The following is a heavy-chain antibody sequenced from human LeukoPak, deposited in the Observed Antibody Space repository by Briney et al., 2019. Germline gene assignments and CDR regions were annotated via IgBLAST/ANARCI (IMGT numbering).Heavy chain of an antibody. J-gene: IGHJ4*02. CDR2: ISYDGSNN. CDR3: AKDLEPYTSGWYGDY. Sequence: GGSLRLSCAASGFTFSSYGMQWVRQAPGKGLEWVAVISYDGSNNYYADSVKGRFTISRDNSKNTLYLQMNSLRAEDTAVYHCAKDLEPYTSGWYGDYGGQGTLVTVSS. V-gene: IGHV3-30*18. D-gene: IGHD6-19*01. CDR1: GFTFSSYG.